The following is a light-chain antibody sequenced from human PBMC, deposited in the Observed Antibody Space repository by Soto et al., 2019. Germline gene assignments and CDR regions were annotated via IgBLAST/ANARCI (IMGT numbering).Light chain of an antibody. CDR3: QSYDSSLSGYV. CDR2: GNS. CDR1: GSNIGAGYD. J-gene: IGLJ1*01. Sequence: VLTQPPSVSRAPGQRVTISCTGSGSNIGAGYDVHWYQQLPGTAPKVLIYGNSNRPSGVPDRFSGSKSGTSASLAITGLQAEDEADYYCQSYDSSLSGYVFGTGTKVTVL. V-gene: IGLV1-40*01.